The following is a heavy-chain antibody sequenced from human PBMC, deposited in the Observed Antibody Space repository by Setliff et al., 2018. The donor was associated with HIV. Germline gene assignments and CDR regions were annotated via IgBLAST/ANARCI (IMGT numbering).Heavy chain of an antibody. D-gene: IGHD2-2*01. J-gene: IGHJ4*02. Sequence: SETLSLTCSVSGDSISSSSYYWGWIRQPPGKGLEWIGSIYYSGSTYYNPSLKSRVTISVDTSKNQFSLKLSSVTATDTALYYCARHEGVLQEDGGFDSWGQGTPVTVSS. CDR3: ARHEGVLQEDGGFDS. CDR2: IYYSGST. CDR1: GDSISSSSYY. V-gene: IGHV4-39*01.